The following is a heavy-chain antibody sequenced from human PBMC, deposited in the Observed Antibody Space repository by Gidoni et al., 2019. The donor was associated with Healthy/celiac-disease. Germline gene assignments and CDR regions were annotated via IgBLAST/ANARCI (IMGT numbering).Heavy chain of an antibody. D-gene: IGHD6-19*01. CDR3: ARTTLVEAVAGIFDY. CDR1: GGSISSGGYY. J-gene: IGHJ4*02. CDR2: IYYSGST. V-gene: IGHV4-31*03. Sequence: QVQLQESGPGLVKPSQTLSLTCTVSGGSISSGGYYWSWIRQHPGKGLEWIGYIYYSGSTYYNPSLKSRVTISVVTSKNQFSLKLSSVTAADTAVYYCARTTLVEAVAGIFDYWGQGTLVTVSS.